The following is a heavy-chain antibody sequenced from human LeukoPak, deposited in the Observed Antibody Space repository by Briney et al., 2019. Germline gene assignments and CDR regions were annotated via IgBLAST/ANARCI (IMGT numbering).Heavy chain of an antibody. J-gene: IGHJ4*02. D-gene: IGHD3-10*01. CDR2: IYYTEKT. Sequence: PSETPSLTCTVSGDSVSNGNYYWSWLRQPPGKALEWIGYIYYTEKTYYNPSLEGRVTILVDTSRNHFSVKLSSVTAADTAVYYCARSQNYYGSGDYWSQGTLVTVSS. V-gene: IGHV4-61*03. CDR3: ARSQNYYGSGDY. CDR1: GDSVSNGNYY.